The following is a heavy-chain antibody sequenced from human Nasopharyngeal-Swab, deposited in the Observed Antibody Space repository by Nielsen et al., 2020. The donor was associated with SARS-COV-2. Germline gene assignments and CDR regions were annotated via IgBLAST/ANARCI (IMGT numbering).Heavy chain of an antibody. CDR2: IGTAGDT. V-gene: IGHV3-13*04. D-gene: IGHD6-19*01. CDR1: GFTFSSYD. J-gene: IGHJ6*02. CDR3: ARDLYSSGGKYYYYGMDV. Sequence: GGSLRLSCAASGFTFSSYDMHWVRQATGKGLEWVSAIGTAGDTYYPGSVKGRFTISRENAKNSLYLQMNSLRAGDTAVYYCARDLYSSGGKYYYYGMDVWGQGTTVTVSS.